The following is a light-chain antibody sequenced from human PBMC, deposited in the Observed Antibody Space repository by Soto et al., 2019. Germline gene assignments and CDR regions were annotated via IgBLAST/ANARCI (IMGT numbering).Light chain of an antibody. J-gene: IGKJ1*01. Sequence: DIQMTQSPSTLSASVGDRVTITCRASQSISSWLAWYQQKPGKAPKLLIYKASSLESGVPSRFSGSGSGTEFTLTMSSLQPDDFATSYCQQYNSYWTFGQGTKVEIK. CDR3: QQYNSYWT. CDR2: KAS. CDR1: QSISSW. V-gene: IGKV1-5*03.